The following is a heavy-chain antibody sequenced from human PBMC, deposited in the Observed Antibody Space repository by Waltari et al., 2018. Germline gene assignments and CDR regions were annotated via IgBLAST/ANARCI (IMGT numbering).Heavy chain of an antibody. D-gene: IGHD2-21*01. CDR3: ARGPWLRIASFRVGDAFDI. CDR2: TYVESKCYN. Sequence: QVQLQQSGPGLVKPSQTLSLTCVISGDSVSSNSAAWNWIWKSPSRGLEWLGKTYVESKCYNAYSLSVKIRITGTPDTSKTQFSLQLNSVTPEDTAVYYCARGPWLRIASFRVGDAFDIWGQGTMVTVSS. V-gene: IGHV6-1*01. CDR1: GDSVSSNSAA. J-gene: IGHJ3*02.